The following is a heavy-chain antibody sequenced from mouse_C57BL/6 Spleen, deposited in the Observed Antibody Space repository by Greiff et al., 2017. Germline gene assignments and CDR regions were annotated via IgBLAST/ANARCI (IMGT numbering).Heavy chain of an antibody. J-gene: IGHJ2*01. CDR1: GYTFTDYY. CDR3: ARGYGNRDYFDY. Sequence: VQLQQSGAELVRPGASVKLSCKASGYTFTDYYINWVKQRPGQGLEWIARIYPGSGNTYYNEKFKGKATLTAEKSSSTAYMQLSSLTSEDSAVYFCARGYGNRDYFDYWGQGTTLTVSS. D-gene: IGHD2-10*02. V-gene: IGHV1-76*01. CDR2: IYPGSGNT.